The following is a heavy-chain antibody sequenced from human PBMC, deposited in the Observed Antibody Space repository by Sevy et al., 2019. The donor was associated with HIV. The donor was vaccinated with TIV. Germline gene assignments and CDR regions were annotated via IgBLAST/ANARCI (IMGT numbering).Heavy chain of an antibody. Sequence: GGSLRLSCTASGFTFSSYSMNWVRQAPGKGLEWVSSISSSSSTIYYADSVKGRFTISRDNAKNSLYLQMNSLRDEDTAVYYCARNEAVRGVITTLDYYYGMDVWGQGTTVTVSS. V-gene: IGHV3-48*02. CDR3: ARNEAVRGVITTLDYYYGMDV. CDR2: ISSSSSTI. D-gene: IGHD3-10*01. J-gene: IGHJ6*02. CDR1: GFTFSSYS.